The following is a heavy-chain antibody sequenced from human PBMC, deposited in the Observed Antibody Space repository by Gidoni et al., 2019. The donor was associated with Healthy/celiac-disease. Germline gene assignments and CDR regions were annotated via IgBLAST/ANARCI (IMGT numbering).Heavy chain of an antibody. V-gene: IGHV4-34*01. J-gene: IGHJ4*02. CDR1: GGSFRGYS. CDR3: ARNQGGSYFDY. CDR2: INHSGST. D-gene: IGHD1-26*01. Sequence: QVQLQQWGAALLTPSETLSLTCAVYGGSFRGYSWSWIRQPPGKGLAWIGEINHSGSTNYNPSLKSRVTISVDTSKNQFSLKLSAVTAADTAVYYCARNQGGSYFDYWGQGTLVTVSS.